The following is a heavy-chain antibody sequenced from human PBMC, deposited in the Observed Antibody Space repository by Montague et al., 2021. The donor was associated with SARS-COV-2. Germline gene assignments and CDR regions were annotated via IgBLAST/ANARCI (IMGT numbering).Heavy chain of an antibody. V-gene: IGHV3-30-3*01. CDR1: GFTFSSYA. CDR3: ARELLLQDDDY. J-gene: IGHJ4*02. Sequence: SLRLSCAASGFTFSSYAMHWVRQAPGKGLEWVAVISYDGSNKYYADSVKGRFTISRDNSKNTLYLQMNSLRAEDTAVYYCARELLLQDDDYWGQGTLVTVSS. CDR2: ISYDGSNK. D-gene: IGHD3-22*01.